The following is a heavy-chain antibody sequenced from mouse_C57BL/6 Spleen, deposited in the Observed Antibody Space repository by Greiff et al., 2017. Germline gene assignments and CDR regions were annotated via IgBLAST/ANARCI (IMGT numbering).Heavy chain of an antibody. CDR1: GFTFSSYA. Sequence: EVQLQESGGGLVKPGGSLKLSCAASGFTFSSYAMSWVRQTPEKRLEWVATISDGGSYTYYPDNVKGRFTISRDNAKNNLYLQMSHLKSEDTAIYYCARGGLDYDYDWDDRGQCTTLTVSS. D-gene: IGHD2-4*01. CDR2: ISDGGSYT. V-gene: IGHV5-4*01. J-gene: IGHJ2*01. CDR3: ARGGLDYDYDWDD.